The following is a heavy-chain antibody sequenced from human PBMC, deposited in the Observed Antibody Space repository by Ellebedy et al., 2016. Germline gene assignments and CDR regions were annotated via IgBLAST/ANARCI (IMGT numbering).Heavy chain of an antibody. CDR3: AREVDTALSFSFNI. D-gene: IGHD5-18*01. CDR2: ISTYNANT. V-gene: IGHV1-18*01. Sequence: ASVKVSXXASGYSFTTYGISWVRQAPGQGLEWMGWISTYNANTNYAQKLQGRVTMTTDTSTTTVYLEVRSLRSDDTAVYYCAREVDTALSFSFNIWGQGTVVIVSS. J-gene: IGHJ3*02. CDR1: GYSFTTYG.